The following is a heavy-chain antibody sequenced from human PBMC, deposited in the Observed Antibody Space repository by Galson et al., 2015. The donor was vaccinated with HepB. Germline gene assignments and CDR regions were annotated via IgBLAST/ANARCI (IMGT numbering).Heavy chain of an antibody. J-gene: IGHJ5*01. CDR1: GFTFSNYA. CDR2: MSGSGANT. Sequence: SMGLSCAASGFTFSNYARSWVRQAPGKGLEWVSGMSGSGANTYYGEFVKGRLTSSRDSSEHTLHLHMNSLRCEDTAVYHCAKWWGDYSLGFTPQGDSWGQGTLVTVSS. D-gene: IGHD2-15*01. CDR3: AKWWGDYSLGFTPQGDS. V-gene: IGHV3-23*01.